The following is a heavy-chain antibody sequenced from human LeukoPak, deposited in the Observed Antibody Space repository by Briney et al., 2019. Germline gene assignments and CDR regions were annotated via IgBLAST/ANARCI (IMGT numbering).Heavy chain of an antibody. CDR1: GFTLSSYE. CDR2: ISSSSSYI. D-gene: IGHD3-3*01. CDR3: ARRGSGYYAWAFDY. J-gene: IGHJ4*02. V-gene: IGHV3-21*01. Sequence: PGGSLRLSCAASGFTLSSYEMNWVRQAPGKGLEWVSSISSSSSYIYYADSVKGRFTISRDNAKNSLYLQMSSLRPEDTAVYYCARRGSGYYAWAFDYWGQGTLVTVSS.